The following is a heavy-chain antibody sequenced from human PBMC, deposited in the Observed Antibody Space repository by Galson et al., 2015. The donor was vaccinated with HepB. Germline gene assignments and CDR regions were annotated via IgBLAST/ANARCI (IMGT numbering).Heavy chain of an antibody. CDR1: GFIFSTYA. V-gene: IGHV3-21*01. CDR2: ISSSSTYI. Sequence: SLRLSCAASGFIFSTYALSWVRQAPGKGLEWVSSISSSSTYIYYADSVKGRFTISRDNAKNSLHLQMNSLRAEDTAVYYCAREAFDIWGQGTLVTVSS. CDR3: AREAFDI. J-gene: IGHJ3*02.